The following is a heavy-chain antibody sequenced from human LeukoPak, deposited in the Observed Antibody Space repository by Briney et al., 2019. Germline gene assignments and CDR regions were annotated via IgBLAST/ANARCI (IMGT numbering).Heavy chain of an antibody. Sequence: GGSLRLSCAASGFTFSSYAMSWVRQAPGKGLEWVSAISGSGGSTYYADSVKGRFTISRDNSKNTLYLQVNSLRAEDTAVYYCAKDMVRGVPPLDAFDIWGQGTMVTVSS. CDR2: ISGSGGST. CDR1: GFTFSSYA. CDR3: AKDMVRGVPPLDAFDI. J-gene: IGHJ3*02. D-gene: IGHD3-10*01. V-gene: IGHV3-23*01.